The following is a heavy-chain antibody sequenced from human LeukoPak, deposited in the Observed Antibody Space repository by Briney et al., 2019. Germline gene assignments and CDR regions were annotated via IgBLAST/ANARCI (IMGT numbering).Heavy chain of an antibody. CDR2: IYYSGSI. CDR3: ARVDFRLPAANNWFDP. D-gene: IGHD2-2*01. J-gene: IGHJ5*02. Sequence: SETLSLTCAVYGGSFSGYYWSWIRQPPGKGLEWIGYIYYSGSINYNPSLKSRVTISVDTSKNQFSLKLSSVTAADTAVYYCARVDFRLPAANNWFDPWGQGTLVTVSS. CDR1: GGSFSGYY. V-gene: IGHV4-59*01.